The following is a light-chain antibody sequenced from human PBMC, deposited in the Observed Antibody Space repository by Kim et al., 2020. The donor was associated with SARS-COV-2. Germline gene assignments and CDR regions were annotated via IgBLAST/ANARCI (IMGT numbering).Light chain of an antibody. CDR3: NSHTTSSTYV. CDR1: GNDVGYYTF. V-gene: IGLV2-14*04. J-gene: IGLJ1*01. Sequence: GPSITDSSTGTGNDVGYYTFVYWYQQHPDKAPKLIMYDVSERASGVSNRFSGSQSGNTASLTISGLRAEEEADYYCNSHTTSSTYVFGSGTKVTVL. CDR2: DVS.